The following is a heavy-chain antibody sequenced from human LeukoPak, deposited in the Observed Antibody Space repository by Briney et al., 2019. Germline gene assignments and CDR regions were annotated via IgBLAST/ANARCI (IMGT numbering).Heavy chain of an antibody. Sequence: ASVKVSCKASGYTFTSYSISWVRQAPGQGLEWMGWSSTYNGDTNYAQHLQGRVAMTTDTSTTTAYMELSSLRSEDTAVYYCARIDYSNAFDIWGQGTMVTVSS. V-gene: IGHV1-18*01. D-gene: IGHD4-11*01. CDR3: ARIDYSNAFDI. CDR1: GYTFTSYS. J-gene: IGHJ3*02. CDR2: SSTYNGDT.